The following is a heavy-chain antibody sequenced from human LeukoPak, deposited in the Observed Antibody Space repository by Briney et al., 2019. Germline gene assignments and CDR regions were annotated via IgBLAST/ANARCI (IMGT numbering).Heavy chain of an antibody. V-gene: IGHV3-49*04. D-gene: IGHD6-19*01. CDR1: GFSFGDYP. J-gene: IGHJ4*02. CDR2: ITSKGYGETV. Sequence: GRSLRLSCTGSGFSFGDYPMSWVRQAPGKGLEWLGFITSKGYGETVEYAASVRGRFTISRDDSNSIAYLQLNNLQTDDTAVYYCLRALAATVGQWYFDYSGQGTLATVSS. CDR3: LRALAATVGQWYFDY.